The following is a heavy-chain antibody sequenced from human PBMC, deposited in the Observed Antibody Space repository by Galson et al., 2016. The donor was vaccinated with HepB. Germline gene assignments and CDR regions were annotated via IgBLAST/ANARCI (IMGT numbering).Heavy chain of an antibody. J-gene: IGHJ4*02. V-gene: IGHV1-18*04. CDR1: GYTFTING. Sequence: SVKVSCKASGYTFTINGISWVRQAPGEGLEWMGWISAYSGNTIYAQQFQGRVTMTKDTSTSTAYMELRSLRSDDTAVYYCARDREYTFDNWGQGPLVTVSS. CDR3: ARDREYTFDN. D-gene: IGHD2/OR15-2a*01. CDR2: ISAYSGNT.